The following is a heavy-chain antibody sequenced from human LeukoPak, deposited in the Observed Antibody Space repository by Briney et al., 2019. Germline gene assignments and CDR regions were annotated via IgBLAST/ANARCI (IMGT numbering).Heavy chain of an antibody. CDR1: GYTLTGYY. Sequence: ASVKVSCKASGYTLTGYYMHWVRQAPGQGLEWMGWINPNSGGTNYAQKFQGRVTMTRDTSISTAYMELSRLRSDDTAVYYCAREIVGASGTFDYWGQGTLVTVSS. J-gene: IGHJ4*02. CDR2: INPNSGGT. V-gene: IGHV1-2*02. D-gene: IGHD1-26*01. CDR3: AREIVGASGTFDY.